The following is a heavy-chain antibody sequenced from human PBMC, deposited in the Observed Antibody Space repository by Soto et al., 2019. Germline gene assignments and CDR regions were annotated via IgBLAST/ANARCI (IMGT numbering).Heavy chain of an antibody. CDR2: IWYDGSNK. J-gene: IGHJ6*02. V-gene: IGHV3-33*01. Sequence: AGGSLRLSCAASGFTFSSYGMHWVRQAPGKGLEWVAVIWYDGSNKYYADSVKGRFTISRDNSKNTLYLQMNSLRAEDTAVYYCARDRYYYDSSGHYADYYGMDVWGQGTTVTVSS. D-gene: IGHD3-22*01. CDR3: ARDRYYYDSSGHYADYYGMDV. CDR1: GFTFSSYG.